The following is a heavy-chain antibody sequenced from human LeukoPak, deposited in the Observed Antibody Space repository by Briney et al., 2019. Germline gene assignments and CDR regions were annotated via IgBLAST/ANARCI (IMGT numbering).Heavy chain of an antibody. CDR2: ISDDGNYV. Sequence: PGGSLRLSCAASGLTFSNFGMNWVRQSPGRGLGWVASISDDGNYVYYCDSVKGRFTISRDNANNSLDLQMHSLRVEDTAVYYCARDPPPLVGATMYWGQGTLVTVSS. CDR3: ARDPPPLVGATMY. V-gene: IGHV3-21*01. J-gene: IGHJ4*02. CDR1: GLTFSNFG. D-gene: IGHD1-26*01.